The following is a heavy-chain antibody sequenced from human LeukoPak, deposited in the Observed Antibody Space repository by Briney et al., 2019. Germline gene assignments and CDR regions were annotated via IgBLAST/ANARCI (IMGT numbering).Heavy chain of an antibody. V-gene: IGHV3-74*01. D-gene: IGHD6-6*01. Sequence: GGSLRLSCAASGVPFSASWMHWVRQAPGKGLAWVSHISSDGSVIVYADSVKGRFTISRDNAKNTLYLQMNSLRVDDTAVYYCARILSYYYDNWGQGTLVTVSS. CDR2: ISSDGSVI. J-gene: IGHJ4*02. CDR3: ARILSYYYDN. CDR1: GVPFSASW.